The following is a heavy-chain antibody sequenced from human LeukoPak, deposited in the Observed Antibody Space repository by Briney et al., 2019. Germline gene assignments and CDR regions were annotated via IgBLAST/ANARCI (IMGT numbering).Heavy chain of an antibody. J-gene: IGHJ3*02. Sequence: SETLSLTCTVSGASISGHYLTWLRQPPGKGLEWIGYISYIGSTNYNPSLKSRVTISVDTSKNQFSLKLTSVTAADTAVYYCARDRISINALDMWGQGTMVTVSS. D-gene: IGHD1-14*01. CDR3: ARDRISINALDM. CDR2: ISYIGST. V-gene: IGHV4-59*11. CDR1: GASISGHY.